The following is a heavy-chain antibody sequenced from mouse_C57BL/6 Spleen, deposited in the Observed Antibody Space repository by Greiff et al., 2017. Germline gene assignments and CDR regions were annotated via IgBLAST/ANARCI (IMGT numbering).Heavy chain of an antibody. CDR2: IYPGDGDT. CDR1: GYAFSSYW. CDR3: AVSYDYNRYWDFDV. J-gene: IGHJ1*03. V-gene: IGHV1-80*01. D-gene: IGHD2-4*01. Sequence: QVQLQQSGAELVKPGASVKISCKASGYAFSSYWMNWVKQRPGKGLEWIGQIYPGDGDTNYNGKFKGKATLTTDKSSSTAYMQLCSLTSEVSAVYDCAVSYDYNRYWDFDVWGTGTTLTVSS.